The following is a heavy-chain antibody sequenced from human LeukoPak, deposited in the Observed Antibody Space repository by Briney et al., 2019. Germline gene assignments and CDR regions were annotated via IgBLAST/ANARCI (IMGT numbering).Heavy chain of an antibody. Sequence: GGSLRLSCAASGFTLSSYAMHWVRQAPVKGLEWVAVISYDGSNKYYADSVKGRFTISGDNSKNTLYLQMNSLRAEDTAVYYCARDPSGLEPLDYWGQGTLVTVSS. CDR2: ISYDGSNK. CDR1: GFTLSSYA. V-gene: IGHV3-30-3*01. CDR3: ARDPSGLEPLDY. J-gene: IGHJ4*02. D-gene: IGHD1-14*01.